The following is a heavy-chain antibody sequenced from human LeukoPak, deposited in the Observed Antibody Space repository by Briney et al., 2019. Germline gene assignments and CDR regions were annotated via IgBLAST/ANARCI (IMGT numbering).Heavy chain of an antibody. V-gene: IGHV1-8*01. CDR3: AREVATEYYYYYGMDV. Sequence: AASVKVSCKASGYTFTSYDINWVRQATGQGLEWMGWMSPNSGNTGYAQKFQGRVTMTRNTSISTAYMELSSLRSEDTAVYYCAREVATEYYYYYGMDVWGQGTTVTVSS. D-gene: IGHD5-12*01. J-gene: IGHJ6*02. CDR1: GYTFTSYD. CDR2: MSPNSGNT.